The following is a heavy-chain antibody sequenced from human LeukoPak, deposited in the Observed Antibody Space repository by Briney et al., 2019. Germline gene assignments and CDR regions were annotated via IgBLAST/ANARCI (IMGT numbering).Heavy chain of an antibody. D-gene: IGHD3-10*01. CDR1: GGSFSGYY. V-gene: IGHV4-34*01. CDR2: INHSGST. Sequence: SETQSLTCAVYGGSFSGYYWSWIRQPPGKGLEWIGEINHSGSTNYNPSLKSRVTISVDTSKNQFSLKLSFVTAADTAVYYCARGRNRITMVRGVIIPYYFDYWGQGTLVTVSS. CDR3: ARGRNRITMVRGVIIPYYFDY. J-gene: IGHJ4*02.